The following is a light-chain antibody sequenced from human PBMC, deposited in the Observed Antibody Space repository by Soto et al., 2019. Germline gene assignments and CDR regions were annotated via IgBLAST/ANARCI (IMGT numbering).Light chain of an antibody. CDR3: QQYYSPPYT. Sequence: DIVMTQSPDSLTVSLGERATINCKSSQSLLEGSNNKDYLAWYQQKPGQPPKLLIYWASTRESGVPDRYSGSGSGTDFTLTIISLQAEDVAVYYCQQYYSPPYTFGQGTKVEIK. V-gene: IGKV4-1*01. CDR1: QSLLEGSNNKDY. CDR2: WAS. J-gene: IGKJ2*01.